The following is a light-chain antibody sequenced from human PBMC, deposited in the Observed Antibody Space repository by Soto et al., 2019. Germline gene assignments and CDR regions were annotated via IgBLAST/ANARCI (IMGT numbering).Light chain of an antibody. V-gene: IGKV1-5*01. J-gene: IGKJ1*01. Sequence: DIQITQSPSTLSASVGDRVTITCRASQSVGNWLAWYPQKPGKAPKLLIYDASSLESGVPSRCSGSGSGTEFSLTIGDLQPDDFATYYCQEYNSYSSSFGHGTKLEVK. CDR3: QEYNSYSSS. CDR2: DAS. CDR1: QSVGNW.